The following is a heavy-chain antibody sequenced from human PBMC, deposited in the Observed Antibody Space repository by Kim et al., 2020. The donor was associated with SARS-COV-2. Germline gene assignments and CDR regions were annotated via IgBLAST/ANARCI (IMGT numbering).Heavy chain of an antibody. D-gene: IGHD6-13*01. CDR1: GGSISSGSYY. Sequence: SETLSLTCTVSGGSISSGSYYWSWIRQPAGKGLEWIGRIYTSGSTNYNPSLKSRVTISVDTSKNQFSLKLSSVTAADTAVYYCAREGRRQLANWFDPWGQGTLVTVSS. J-gene: IGHJ5*02. CDR2: IYTSGST. CDR3: AREGRRQLANWFDP. V-gene: IGHV4-61*02.